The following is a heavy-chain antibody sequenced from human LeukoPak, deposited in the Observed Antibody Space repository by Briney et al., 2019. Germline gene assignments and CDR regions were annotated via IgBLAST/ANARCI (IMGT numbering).Heavy chain of an antibody. V-gene: IGHV4-30-4*08. J-gene: IGHJ4*02. CDR1: GGSISSGDYY. Sequence: SETLSLTCTVSGGSISSGDYYWSWIRQPPGKGLEWIGYIYYSGSTYYNPSLKSRVTISVDTSKNQFSLRLSSVTAADTAVYYCAREKGRDGYRGWGQGTLVTVSS. CDR2: IYYSGST. CDR3: AREKGRDGYRG. D-gene: IGHD5-24*01.